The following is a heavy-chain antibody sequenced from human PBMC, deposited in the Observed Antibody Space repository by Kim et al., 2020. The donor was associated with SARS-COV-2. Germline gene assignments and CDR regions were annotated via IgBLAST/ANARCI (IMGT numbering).Heavy chain of an antibody. CDR1: GGSISSSSYY. J-gene: IGHJ6*02. CDR3: ARLRHYYGSGRSMDV. D-gene: IGHD3-10*01. V-gene: IGHV4-39*01. Sequence: SETLSLTCTVSGGSISSSSYYWGWIRQPPGKGLEWIGSIYYSGSTYYNPSLKSRVTISVDTSKNQFSLKLSSVTAADTAVYYCARLRHYYGSGRSMDVWGQGTTVTVSS. CDR2: IYYSGST.